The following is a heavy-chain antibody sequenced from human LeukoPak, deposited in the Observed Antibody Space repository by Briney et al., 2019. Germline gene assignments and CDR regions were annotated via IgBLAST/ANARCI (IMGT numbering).Heavy chain of an antibody. D-gene: IGHD4-17*01. CDR3: AKKYTTGLDP. J-gene: IGHJ5*02. Sequence: GGSLRLSCAASGFTFGSYAMSWVRQAPGKGLEWVSDINGSGGSTYYTDSVKGRFTISRDNSKNTLYLQMNNLRAEDTAIYYCAKKYTTGLDPWGQGTLVTVSP. CDR2: INGSGGST. CDR1: GFTFGSYA. V-gene: IGHV3-23*01.